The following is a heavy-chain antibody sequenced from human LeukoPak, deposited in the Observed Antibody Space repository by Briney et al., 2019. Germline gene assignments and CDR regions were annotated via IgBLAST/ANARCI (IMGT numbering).Heavy chain of an antibody. V-gene: IGHV3-23*01. CDR2: ISGSGGSR. CDR3: AKSSPIAAAGEVSDF. Sequence: GGSLRLSCAASGFTFSSYSMNWVRQAPGKGLEWVSAISGSGGSRYYAGSLKGRFTISRDNSKSTLYLQMNSLRAEDTAVYYCAKSSPIAAAGEVSDFWGQGTLVTVSS. D-gene: IGHD6-13*01. J-gene: IGHJ4*02. CDR1: GFTFSSYS.